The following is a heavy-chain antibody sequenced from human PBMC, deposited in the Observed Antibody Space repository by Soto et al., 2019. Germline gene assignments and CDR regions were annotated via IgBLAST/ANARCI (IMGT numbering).Heavy chain of an antibody. J-gene: IGHJ5*02. CDR1: GNRFTPYW. D-gene: IGHD3-22*01. Sequence: KPGESMKISCRPSGNRFTPYWIAWVRQMPGQGQEWTGIIFPSDSDTRYSPSFHGQVTISAGRSTSTVFLHYASLKSSDTAVYFCARKDKSGYFNWFDPWGQGTLGAVSS. CDR2: IFPSDSDT. V-gene: IGHV5-51*03. CDR3: ARKDKSGYFNWFDP.